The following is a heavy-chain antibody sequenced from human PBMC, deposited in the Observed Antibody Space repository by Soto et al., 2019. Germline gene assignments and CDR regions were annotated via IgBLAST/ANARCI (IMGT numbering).Heavy chain of an antibody. J-gene: IGHJ6*02. D-gene: IGHD6-6*01. V-gene: IGHV1-2*02. CDR3: AFSIAARLLQYYYGMDV. CDR2: INPNSGGT. Sequence: GASVKVSCKASGYTFTGYYMHWVRQAPGQGLEWMGWINPNSGGTNYAQKFQGRVTMTRDTSISTAYMELSRLRSDDTAVYYCAFSIAARLLQYYYGMDVWGQGTTVTVSS. CDR1: GYTFTGYY.